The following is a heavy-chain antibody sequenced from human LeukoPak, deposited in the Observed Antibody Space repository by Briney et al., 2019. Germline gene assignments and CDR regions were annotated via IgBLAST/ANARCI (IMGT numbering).Heavy chain of an antibody. Sequence: GGSLRLSCAVSGFTFDDYAMHWVRQAPGRGLEWVSGISWNSGIIGYADSVKGRFTISRDNAKNSLYLQMNSLRAEDTALYYCAKDRGIYVGYGMDVWGQGTTVTVSS. CDR2: ISWNSGII. CDR3: AKDRGIYVGYGMDV. J-gene: IGHJ6*02. V-gene: IGHV3-9*01. D-gene: IGHD3-10*01. CDR1: GFTFDDYA.